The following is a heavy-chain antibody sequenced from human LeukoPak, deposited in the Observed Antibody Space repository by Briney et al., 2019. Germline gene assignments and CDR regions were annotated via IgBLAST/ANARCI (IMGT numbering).Heavy chain of an antibody. V-gene: IGHV4-59*01. CDR2: IYYSGST. Sequence: SETLSLTCTVSGGSIGSYYWSWIRQPPGKGLEWIGYIYYSGSTNYNPSLKSRVTISVDTSKNQFSLKLSSVTAADTAVYYCASLYGDYPYWGQGTLVTVSS. CDR3: ASLYGDYPY. D-gene: IGHD4-17*01. CDR1: GGSIGSYY. J-gene: IGHJ4*02.